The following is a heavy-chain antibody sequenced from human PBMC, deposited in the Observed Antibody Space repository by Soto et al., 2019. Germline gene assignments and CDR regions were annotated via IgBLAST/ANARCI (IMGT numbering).Heavy chain of an antibody. CDR2: INHSGST. V-gene: IGHV4-34*01. CDR1: GGSFSGYY. CDR3: ARGGAGTRSGWYGRRFDY. Sequence: SPTLSLTCAVSGGSFSGYYWSWIRQPPGKGLEWIGEINHSGSTNYNPSLKSRVTISVDTSKNQFSLKLSSVTAADTAVYYCARGGAGTRSGWYGRRFDYWGQGTLVTVSS. D-gene: IGHD6-19*01. J-gene: IGHJ4*02.